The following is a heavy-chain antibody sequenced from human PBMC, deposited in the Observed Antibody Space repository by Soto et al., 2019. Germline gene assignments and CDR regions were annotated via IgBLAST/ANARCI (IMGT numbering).Heavy chain of an antibody. D-gene: IGHD2-15*01. J-gene: IGHJ3*02. CDR2: ISYDGTNK. CDR3: ARDAPLGYCSGGSCPGGI. V-gene: IGHV3-30-3*01. Sequence: SLRLSCAASGFPFRSYAMPWLRQAPGTRLEWVAVISYDGTNKYYADSAKGRLTTSRDNSKTTPYLQMNSLRAEDTAVYYCARDAPLGYCSGGSCPGGIWGQGTMVTVSS. CDR1: GFPFRSYA.